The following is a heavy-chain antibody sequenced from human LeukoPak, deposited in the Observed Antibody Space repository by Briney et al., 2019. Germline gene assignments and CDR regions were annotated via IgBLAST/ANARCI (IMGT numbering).Heavy chain of an antibody. CDR3: AKDESIAAAGTVRDY. D-gene: IGHD6-13*01. Sequence: GGSLRLSCAASGCTFRGHAMSRIRQAPGKGLEWVPAISGSVGSTYYADSVKGRFTISRDNSKNTLYLQMNSLRAEDTAVYYCAKDESIAAAGTVRDYWGQGTLVTVSS. J-gene: IGHJ4*02. V-gene: IGHV3-23*01. CDR1: GCTFRGHA. CDR2: ISGSVGST.